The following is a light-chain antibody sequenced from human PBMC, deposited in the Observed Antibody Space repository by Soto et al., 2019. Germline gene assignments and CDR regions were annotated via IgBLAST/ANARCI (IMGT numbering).Light chain of an antibody. J-gene: IGKJ4*01. CDR1: QSVSSN. CDR2: DAS. V-gene: IGKV3D-15*01. CDR3: EQYHEWPLT. Sequence: ETVMTQSPGTLSVSPGEGATLSCRASQSVSSNLAWYQQIPGQAPRLLIYDASTRATGIPARFSGSGSGTEFTLTISSLQSEDFAVYYCEQYHEWPLTFGGGTEVEIK.